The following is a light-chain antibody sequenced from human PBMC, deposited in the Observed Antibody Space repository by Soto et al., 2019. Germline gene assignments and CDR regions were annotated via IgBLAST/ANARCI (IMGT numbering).Light chain of an antibody. J-gene: IGKJ1*01. V-gene: IGKV1-27*01. Sequence: DRLTIPCRPGQAIRNYLAWYQQKPGKVPKLLIYAASTLQSGVPSRFSGSGSGTDFTLTISSLRPEDVATYYCQKYDSASWAFGQGTKVDIK. CDR1: QAIRNY. CDR2: AAS. CDR3: QKYDSASWA.